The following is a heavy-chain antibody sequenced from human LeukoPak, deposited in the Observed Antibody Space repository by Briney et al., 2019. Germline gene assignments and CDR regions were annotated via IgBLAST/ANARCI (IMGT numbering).Heavy chain of an antibody. Sequence: PGGSLRLSCAASGFTVSTYAMSWVRQAPGKGLEWVSGIRGSGGRTYYADSVKGRFTISRDNSKNTLYLQMNRLRAEDTAVYYCAKDQGDYSSGWSIFDYWGQGSLVTVSS. CDR1: GFTVSTYA. CDR3: AKDQGDYSSGWSIFDY. J-gene: IGHJ4*02. D-gene: IGHD6-19*01. V-gene: IGHV3-23*01. CDR2: IRGSGGRT.